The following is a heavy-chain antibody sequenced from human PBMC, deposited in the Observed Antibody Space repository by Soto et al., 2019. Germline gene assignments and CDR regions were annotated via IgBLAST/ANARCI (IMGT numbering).Heavy chain of an antibody. CDR1: GGSISSYY. CDR2: VHHSWGS. J-gene: IGHJ6*02. V-gene: IGHV4-59*08. D-gene: IGHD3-10*01. CDR3: ARQGFGPLHGLVDV. Sequence: QVQLQESGPGLVKPSETLSLSCTVSGGSISSYYWSWFRQSPGKRMEWIGYVHHSWGSSYNPSLQSGVAISLATSKSQVPLKVTSVPAPDTAVYYCARQGFGPLHGLVDVWGQGTTVTVSS.